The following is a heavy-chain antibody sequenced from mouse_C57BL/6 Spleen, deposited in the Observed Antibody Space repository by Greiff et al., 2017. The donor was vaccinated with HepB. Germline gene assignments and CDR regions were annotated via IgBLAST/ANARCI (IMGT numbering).Heavy chain of an antibody. Sequence: EVKLVESGGGLVQPGGSLKLSCAASGFTFSDYYMYWVRQTPEKRLEWVAYISNGGGSTYYPDTVKGRFTISRDNAKNTLYLQMSRLKSEDTAMYYCARSYGSSYVYAMDYWGQGTSVTVSS. CDR2: ISNGGGST. D-gene: IGHD1-1*01. J-gene: IGHJ4*01. V-gene: IGHV5-12*01. CDR3: ARSYGSSYVYAMDY. CDR1: GFTFSDYY.